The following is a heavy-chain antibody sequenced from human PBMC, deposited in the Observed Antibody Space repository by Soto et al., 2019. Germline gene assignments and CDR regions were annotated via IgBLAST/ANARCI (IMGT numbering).Heavy chain of an antibody. Sequence: QVQLVQSGPEVKTPGASVRVSCKSSGYTFGAYYIHWVRQAPGQGLEWMGWVSPLSGGTNLAQRFQGRLTLTRDTSINTAFMELRWLRSDDSALYFCAREFDSGDLGLDLWGQGTTVSVSS. V-gene: IGHV1-2*02. CDR2: VSPLSGGT. J-gene: IGHJ6*02. CDR1: GYTFGAYY. CDR3: AREFDSGDLGLDL. D-gene: IGHD2-21*01.